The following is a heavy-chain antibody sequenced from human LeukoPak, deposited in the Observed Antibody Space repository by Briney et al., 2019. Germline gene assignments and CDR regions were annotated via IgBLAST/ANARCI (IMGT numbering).Heavy chain of an antibody. CDR2: TWYDGSNK. Sequence: GGSLRLSCAASGFTFSSYGMHWVRQAPGKGLEWVAVTWYDGSNKYYADSVKGRFTISRDNSKNTLYLQMNSPRAEDTAVYYCAREDYYDSSGYYSPQYYFDYWGQGTLVTVSS. D-gene: IGHD3-22*01. J-gene: IGHJ4*02. CDR1: GFTFSSYG. V-gene: IGHV3-33*01. CDR3: AREDYYDSSGYYSPQYYFDY.